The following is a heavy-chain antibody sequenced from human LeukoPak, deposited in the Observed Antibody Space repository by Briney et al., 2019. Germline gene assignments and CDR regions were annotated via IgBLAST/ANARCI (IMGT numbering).Heavy chain of an antibody. D-gene: IGHD3-10*01. J-gene: IGHJ4*02. Sequence: GGSLRLSCAASGFTFDDYAMHWVRQTPGKGLEWVSLISGDGGSTYYADSVKGRFTISRDNSENSLYLQMNSLRTEDTALYYCAKDIRYGSGNIDYWGQGTLVTVSS. CDR1: GFTFDDYA. CDR3: AKDIRYGSGNIDY. V-gene: IGHV3-43*02. CDR2: ISGDGGST.